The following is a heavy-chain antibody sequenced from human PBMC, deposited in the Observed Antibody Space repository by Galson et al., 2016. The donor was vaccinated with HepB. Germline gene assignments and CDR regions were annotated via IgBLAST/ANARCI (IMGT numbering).Heavy chain of an antibody. V-gene: IGHV4-39*01. CDR3: AGGFHTSSLT. Sequence: LSLTCTVSGDSVTNSVYNWGWIRQPPGKGLEWIGSVYYTGSTYYNPSLKSRVTISIDTSKNQFSLRLNSVTAADTAVYYCAGGFHTSSLTWGQGTLVTVFS. CDR1: GDSVTNSVYN. CDR2: VYYTGST. J-gene: IGHJ4*02. D-gene: IGHD2-2*01.